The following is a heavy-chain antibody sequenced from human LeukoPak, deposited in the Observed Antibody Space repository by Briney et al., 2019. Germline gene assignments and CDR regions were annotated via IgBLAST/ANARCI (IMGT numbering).Heavy chain of an antibody. J-gene: IGHJ4*02. CDR1: GFTFSSYS. V-gene: IGHV3-48*04. CDR3: ARDPSNCGGDCYHFDY. CDR2: IDSASSRI. Sequence: GGSLRLSCAASGFTFSSYSMNWVRQAPGKGLKWVSYIDSASSRIYYAEFVKGRFTISRDNAKNSLYLQMNSLRAEDTAVYYCARDPSNCGGDCYHFDYWGQGTLVTVSS. D-gene: IGHD2-21*02.